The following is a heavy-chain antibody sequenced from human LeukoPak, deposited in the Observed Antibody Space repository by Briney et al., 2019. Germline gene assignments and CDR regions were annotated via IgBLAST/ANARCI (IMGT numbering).Heavy chain of an antibody. Sequence: GGSLRLSCVGSGFTFSRYWMHWVRQAPGTGLVWVSRMNTDGSRTDYADSVKGRFTISRDNAKNTLYLQMNSLGAEDTAVYSCASDFGGSDDYWGQGTLVTVSS. V-gene: IGHV3-74*01. J-gene: IGHJ4*02. CDR3: ASDFGGSDDY. D-gene: IGHD2-15*01. CDR2: MNTDGSRT. CDR1: GFTFSRYW.